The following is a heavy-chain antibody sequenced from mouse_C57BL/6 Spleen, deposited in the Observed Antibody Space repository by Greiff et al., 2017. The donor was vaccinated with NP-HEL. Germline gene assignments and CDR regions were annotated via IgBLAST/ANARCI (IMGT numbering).Heavy chain of an antibody. V-gene: IGHV5-17*01. J-gene: IGHJ4*01. CDR1: GFTFSDYG. D-gene: IGHD1-2*01. Sequence: EVKLMESGGGLVKPGGSLKLSCAASGFTFSDYGMHWVRQAPEKGLEWVAYISSGSSTIYYADTVKVRFTISRDNAKNTLFLQMTSLRSEDTAMYYCASTSGYYGDYAMDYWGQGTSVTVSS. CDR3: ASTSGYYGDYAMDY. CDR2: ISSGSSTI.